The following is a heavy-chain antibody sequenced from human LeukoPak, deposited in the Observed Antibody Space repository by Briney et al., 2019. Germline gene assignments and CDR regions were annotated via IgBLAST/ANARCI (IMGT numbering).Heavy chain of an antibody. CDR2: IAYNRIP. CDR3: ARERHGHPFDS. J-gene: IGHJ4*02. CDR1: GGSINSDY. V-gene: IGHV4-59*01. Sequence: SETLSLTCTVSGGSINSDYWTWIRQSPGKGLEWIGYIAYNRIPNYNPSLKSRLTISRDTSKNQFSLNLSSVTAADTAVYYCARERHGHPFDSWGQGTLVTVSS.